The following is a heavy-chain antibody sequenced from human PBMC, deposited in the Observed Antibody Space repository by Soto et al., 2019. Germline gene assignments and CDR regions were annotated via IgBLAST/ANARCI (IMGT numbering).Heavy chain of an antibody. CDR2: ISAYNGNT. D-gene: IGHD6-13*01. V-gene: IGHV1-18*01. CDR3: ARDQANSSWSPFDY. J-gene: IGHJ4*02. CDR1: GYSFTSHD. Sequence: QVQLVQSGAEVKKPGASVKFSCKASGYSFTSHDIIWVRQAPGQGLEWMGWISAYNGNTNTAQKLQGRVTMTTDTATSTAYMELMRLRSDDTAVYYCARDQANSSWSPFDYWGQGTLVTVSS.